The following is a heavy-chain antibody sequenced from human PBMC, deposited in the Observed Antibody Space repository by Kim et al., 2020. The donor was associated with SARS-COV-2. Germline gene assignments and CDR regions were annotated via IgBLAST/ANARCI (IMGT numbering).Heavy chain of an antibody. Sequence: GGSLRLSCAASGFTFSSYSMNWVRQAPGKGLEWVSSTSSSSSYIYYADSVKGRFTISRDNAKNSLYLQMNSLRAEDTAVYYCARILLWFGEQYYFDYWGQGTLVTVSS. CDR1: GFTFSSYS. J-gene: IGHJ4*02. CDR2: TSSSSSYI. V-gene: IGHV3-21*01. D-gene: IGHD3-10*01. CDR3: ARILLWFGEQYYFDY.